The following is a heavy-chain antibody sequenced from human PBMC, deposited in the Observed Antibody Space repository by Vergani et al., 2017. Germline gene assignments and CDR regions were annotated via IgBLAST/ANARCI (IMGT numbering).Heavy chain of an antibody. CDR3: TKRRHYYHDSAGHGYDPYTGFDL. CDR1: GITFWKFG. CDR2: ISWNSGAV. J-gene: IGHJ3*01. V-gene: IGHV3-9*01. Sequence: EVDLVESGGGLAQPGGSLRLSCEASGITFWKFGMHWVRQGPGKGLEWVSGISWNSGAVDYADSVRGRFTISRDNAKNSLFLEMNSLRFEDTAVYFCTKRRHYYHDSAGHGYDPYTGFDLWGQGTFVTGSS. D-gene: IGHD5-12*01.